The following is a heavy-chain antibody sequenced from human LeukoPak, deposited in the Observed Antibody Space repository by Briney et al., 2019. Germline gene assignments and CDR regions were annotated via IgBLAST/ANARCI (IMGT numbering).Heavy chain of an antibody. J-gene: IGHJ2*01. CDR1: GFTFSSYA. D-gene: IGHD5-18*01. V-gene: IGHV3-64*01. CDR2: INSNGGST. Sequence: PGGSLRLSCAASGFTFSSYAMHWVRQAPGKGLEYVSGINSNGGSTYYTNSVKGRFTISRDNSKNTLYLQMGSLRADDMAVYYCARRWPARDTVMVSTMIKWYSDLWGRGTLVTVSS. CDR3: ARRWPARDTVMVSTMIKWYSDL.